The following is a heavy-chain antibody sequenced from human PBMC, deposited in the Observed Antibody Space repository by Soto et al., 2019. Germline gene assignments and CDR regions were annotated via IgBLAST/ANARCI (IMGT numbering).Heavy chain of an antibody. CDR3: ARSPPSSYYGGSGAFDY. CDR1: GGFTSTNNW. D-gene: IGHD3-10*01. J-gene: IGHJ4*02. CDR2: AYHSGST. Sequence: QLQLQESGPGLVRPSGTLSLTCAVSGGFTSTNNWWSWVRQPPGKGLEWIGDAYHSGSTEYNPSLQSRVSISVDTAKNQISLKLTTATAADPAVYYCARSPPSSYYGGSGAFDYWGQGTLVTVSS. V-gene: IGHV4-4*02.